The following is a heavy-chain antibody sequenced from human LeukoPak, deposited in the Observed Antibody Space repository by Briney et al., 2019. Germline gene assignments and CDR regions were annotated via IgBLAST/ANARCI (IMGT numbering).Heavy chain of an antibody. CDR1: GFIFSYYS. CDR3: VRAGVDTAMIFDFDC. J-gene: IGHJ4*02. CDR2: IGGASGTT. V-gene: IGHV3-48*02. D-gene: IGHD5-18*01. Sequence: PGGSLRLSCAASGFIFSYYSMNWVRQAPGKGLQWVSYIGGASGTTYYADSVQGRFTISRDNAQNSLYLQMHSLRDEDTAVYYCVRAGVDTAMIFDFDCWGQGTLVTVSS.